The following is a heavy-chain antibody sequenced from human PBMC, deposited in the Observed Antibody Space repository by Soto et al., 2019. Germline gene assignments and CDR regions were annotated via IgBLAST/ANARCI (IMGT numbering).Heavy chain of an antibody. D-gene: IGHD3-22*01. CDR2: ISSSGNT. J-gene: IGHJ4*02. CDR3: ARAPMVLTRSYFDS. V-gene: IGHV4-59*01. Sequence: PSETLSLTCTVSDGSISDFYWSWIRQPPGKGLEWIGYISSSGNTNYNPSLKSRVSISVDTSKNQFSVNLTSVTAADTAVYYCARAPMVLTRSYFDSWGQGTPVTVSS. CDR1: DGSISDFY.